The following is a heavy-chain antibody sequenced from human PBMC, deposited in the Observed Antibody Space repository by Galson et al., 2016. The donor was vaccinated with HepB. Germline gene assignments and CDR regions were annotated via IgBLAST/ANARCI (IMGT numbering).Heavy chain of an antibody. CDR1: GYAFSDYY. J-gene: IGHJ4*02. CDR2: INTNRGAT. Sequence: SVKVSCKASGYAFSDYYLHWVRQAPGLGLGWMGWINTNRGATIYAQKFQDRVTMTRDTSINAAYMELSGLRSDDTAVYYCARDDNYDTIDIWGQGTLVTVSS. V-gene: IGHV1-2*02. D-gene: IGHD3-22*01. CDR3: ARDDNYDTIDI.